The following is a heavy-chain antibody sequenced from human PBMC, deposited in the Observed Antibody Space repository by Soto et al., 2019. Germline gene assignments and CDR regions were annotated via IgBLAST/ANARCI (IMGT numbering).Heavy chain of an antibody. CDR3: TRDRYYGSGSYTDYYYYGMDV. CDR2: IRSKAYGGTT. D-gene: IGHD3-10*01. CDR1: GFTFGDYA. J-gene: IGHJ6*02. Sequence: QTGGSLRLSCTASGFTFGDYAMSWFRQAPGKGLEWVGFIRSKAYGGTTEYAASVKGRFTISRDDSKSIAYLQMNSLKTEDTAVYYCTRDRYYGSGSYTDYYYYGMDVWGQGTTVTVSS. V-gene: IGHV3-49*03.